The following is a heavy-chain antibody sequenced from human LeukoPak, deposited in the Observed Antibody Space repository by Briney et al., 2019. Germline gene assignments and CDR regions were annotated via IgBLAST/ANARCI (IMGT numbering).Heavy chain of an antibody. D-gene: IGHD2-2*01. CDR3: ARGGIVVVPAAPDDAFDI. CDR2: IYYSGST. CDR1: GGSISSYY. Sequence: SETLSLTCTVSGGSISSYYWSWIRQPPGKGPEWIGYIYYSGSTNYNPSLKSRVTISVDTSKNQFSLKLSSVTAADTAVYYCARGGIVVVPAAPDDAFDIWGQGTMVTVSS. V-gene: IGHV4-59*01. J-gene: IGHJ3*02.